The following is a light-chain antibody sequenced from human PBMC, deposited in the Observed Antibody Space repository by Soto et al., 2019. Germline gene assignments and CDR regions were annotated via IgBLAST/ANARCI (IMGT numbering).Light chain of an antibody. Sequence: DIVMTQSPDSLAVSLGERATINCKSSQSVLYSSNNKNYLAWYQQKPGQPPKLLIYWASTRESGVPDGFSGSGSGTDFTLTISSLQAEDVAVYYCQQYYSTPWTFGQGTKVEMK. CDR1: QSVLYSSNNKNY. CDR2: WAS. J-gene: IGKJ1*01. V-gene: IGKV4-1*01. CDR3: QQYYSTPWT.